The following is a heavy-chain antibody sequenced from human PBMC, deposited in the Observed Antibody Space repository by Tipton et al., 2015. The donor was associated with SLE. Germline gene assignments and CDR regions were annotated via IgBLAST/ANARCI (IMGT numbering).Heavy chain of an antibody. J-gene: IGHJ4*02. CDR3: ARGGRGYSA. D-gene: IGHD5-12*01. Sequence: GSLRLSCAASGFTFGSYGMSWVRQAPGKGLEWVANIKQDGSEKYYVDSVKGRFTISRDNAKNSLYLQMNSLRDEDTAVYYCARGGRGYSAWGQGSLVTVSS. CDR2: IKQDGSEK. V-gene: IGHV3-7*01. CDR1: GFTFGSYG.